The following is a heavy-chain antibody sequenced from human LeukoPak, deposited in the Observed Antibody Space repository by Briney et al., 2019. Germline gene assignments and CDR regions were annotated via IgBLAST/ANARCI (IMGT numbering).Heavy chain of an antibody. CDR3: AREAGRGRYSYGYRRGQNFVY. D-gene: IGHD5-18*01. V-gene: IGHV3-30*01. CDR1: GFTFSSYA. J-gene: IGHJ4*02. Sequence: GGSLRLSCAGSGFTFSSYAMHWVRQAPGKGLEWVAVISYDGSNKYYADSVKGRFTISRDNSKNTLYLQMNSLRAEDTAVYYCAREAGRGRYSYGYRRGQNFVYWGQGTLVTVSS. CDR2: ISYDGSNK.